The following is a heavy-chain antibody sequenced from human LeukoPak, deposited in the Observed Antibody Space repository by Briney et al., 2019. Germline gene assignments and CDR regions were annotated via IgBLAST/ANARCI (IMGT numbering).Heavy chain of an antibody. Sequence: GGSLRLSCAASGFSFSSYSMHWVRQAPGKGLEWVSSISSSSSYKYYADSVKGRFTISRDNAKNSLYLQMNSLRAEDTAVYYCARAPNMVTFDYWGQGTLVTVSS. CDR1: GFSFSSYS. V-gene: IGHV3-21*01. D-gene: IGHD3-10*01. CDR3: ARAPNMVTFDY. CDR2: ISSSSSYK. J-gene: IGHJ4*02.